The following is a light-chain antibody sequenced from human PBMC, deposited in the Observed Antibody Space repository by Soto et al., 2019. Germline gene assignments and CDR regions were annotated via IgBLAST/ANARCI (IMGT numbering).Light chain of an antibody. CDR3: QQFHNWPRT. CDR1: QSVSNN. V-gene: IGKV3-15*01. Sequence: EIVLTQSPGTLSLSPGERATLSCRASQSVSNNYLAWYQQKPGQAPRLLIYGASNRAAGIPARFSGSGSGTEFTLTITSLQSEDFAVYYCQQFHNWPRTFGQGTKVDIK. J-gene: IGKJ1*01. CDR2: GAS.